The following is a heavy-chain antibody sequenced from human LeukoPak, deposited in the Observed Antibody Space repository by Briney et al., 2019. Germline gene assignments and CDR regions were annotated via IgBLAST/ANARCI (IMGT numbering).Heavy chain of an antibody. CDR3: ARNQQLGGHSYYYYGMDV. Sequence: GGSLRLSCAASGFTYSRYAMSWVRQAPGKGLEWVSGISGGVTTYYADSVKGRFTISRDNSKNTLYLQMNSLRADDTAIYYCARNQQLGGHSYYYYGMDVWGQGTTVTVSS. CDR2: ISGGVTT. CDR1: GFTYSRYA. D-gene: IGHD3-16*01. J-gene: IGHJ6*02. V-gene: IGHV3-23*01.